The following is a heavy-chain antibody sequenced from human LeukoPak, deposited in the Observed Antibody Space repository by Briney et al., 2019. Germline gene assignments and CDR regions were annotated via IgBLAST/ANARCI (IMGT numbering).Heavy chain of an antibody. CDR2: ISWNSGSI. V-gene: IGHV3-9*01. CDR3: AKGSSDSSAYYRTYYSDY. Sequence: GGSLRLSCAASGFTFDNYAMHWVRQGPGKGLEWVSGISWNSGSIGYADSVKGRFTISRDNSKNTLYLQMNSLRAEDTAVYYCAKGSSDSSAYYRTYYSDYWGQGTLVTVSS. CDR1: GFTFDNYA. J-gene: IGHJ4*02. D-gene: IGHD3-22*01.